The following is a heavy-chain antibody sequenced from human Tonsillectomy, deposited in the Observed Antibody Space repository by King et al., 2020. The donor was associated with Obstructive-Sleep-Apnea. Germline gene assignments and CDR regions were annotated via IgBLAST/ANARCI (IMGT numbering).Heavy chain of an antibody. J-gene: IGHJ4*02. Sequence: VQLVESWGGMVQPGGSLRLSCAASGFTFSSYGISWVRQAPGKGLEWVSAINTRGTTFYAGSVRGRFTISRDNSQYTVNLQVNSLRAEDTALYYCAKEGGGSGVYWVDSWGQGTLVTVSS. CDR1: GFTFSSYG. CDR3: AKEGGGSGVYWVDS. D-gene: IGHD3-10*01. V-gene: IGHV3-23*04. CDR2: INTRGTT.